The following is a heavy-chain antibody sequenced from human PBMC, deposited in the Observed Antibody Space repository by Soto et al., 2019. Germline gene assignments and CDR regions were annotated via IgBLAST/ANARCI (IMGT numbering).Heavy chain of an antibody. J-gene: IGHJ4*02. CDR3: ARATVDTAMVIGDY. D-gene: IGHD5-18*01. Sequence: ASVKVSCKASGYTFTSYGISWVRQAPGQGLEWMGIISPNNGNTNYAQKFQGRVTMTRDTSTSTVYMELSSLRSEYTAVYYCARATVDTAMVIGDYWGQGTLVTVSS. CDR2: ISPNNGNT. V-gene: IGHV1-18*01. CDR1: GYTFTSYG.